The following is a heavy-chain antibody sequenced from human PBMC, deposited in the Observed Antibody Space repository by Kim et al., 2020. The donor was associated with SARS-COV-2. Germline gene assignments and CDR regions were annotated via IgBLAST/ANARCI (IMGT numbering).Heavy chain of an antibody. Sequence: GGSLRLSCVAYGFMFSDYWMRWVRHSPGKGLEWVADLDQTGTDKHYMESVKGRFTISRDNTWNSLFLQMNGLRVEDAGLYYCARGGSYSFEYWSQGTLVTVSS. D-gene: IGHD6-13*01. V-gene: IGHV3-7*01. J-gene: IGHJ4*02. CDR2: LDQTGTDK. CDR3: ARGGSYSFEY. CDR1: GFMFSDYW.